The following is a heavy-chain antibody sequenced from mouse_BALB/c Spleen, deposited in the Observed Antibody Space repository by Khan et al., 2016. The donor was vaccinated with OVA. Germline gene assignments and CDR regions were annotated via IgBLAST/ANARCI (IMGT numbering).Heavy chain of an antibody. J-gene: IGHJ3*01. D-gene: IGHD1-1*01. CDR2: INPSTGYT. CDR3: ANHGSSSAWLTY. CDR1: GYTFTSYW. V-gene: IGHV1-7*01. Sequence: VQLQESGAELAKPGASVKMSCKASGYTFTSYWMHWVKQRPGQGLEWLGYINPSTGYTEYNQKFKDKATLNADKSSSTAYMQLSSLTSEDSAFYYCANHGSSSAWLTYWGQGTLVTVSA.